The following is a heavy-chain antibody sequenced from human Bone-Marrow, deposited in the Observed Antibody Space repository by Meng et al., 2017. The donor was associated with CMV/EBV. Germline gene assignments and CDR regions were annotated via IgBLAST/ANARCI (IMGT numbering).Heavy chain of an antibody. CDR3: ATNLYSASSGDY. V-gene: IGHV3-7*01. CDR1: GFTFSSYE. J-gene: IGHJ4*02. Sequence: GGSLRLSCAASGFTFSSYEMNWVRQAPGKGLEWVANIKGDGSENFYLDSVKGRFTISRDNAKNSLYLQMTSLRAEDTAVYYCATNLYSASSGDYWGQGTLVTVSS. D-gene: IGHD6-6*01. CDR2: IKGDGSEN.